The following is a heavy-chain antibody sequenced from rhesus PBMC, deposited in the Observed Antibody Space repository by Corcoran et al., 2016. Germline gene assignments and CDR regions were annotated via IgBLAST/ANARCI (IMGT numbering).Heavy chain of an antibody. CDR2: ISDDGSKQ. CDR3: ARVSGIVVVITTYYRAFDF. CDR1: GFTFSSYG. V-gene: IGHV3-54*02. Sequence: EVQLVESGGGLVQPGGSLRLSCAASGFTFSSYGMHWVRQAPGKGLEWVAVISDDGSKQYYADSVKNRFTISRDNSNNMLYLQMNNLKLEDTAVYYCARVSGIVVVITTYYRAFDFWGQGLRVTVSS. J-gene: IGHJ3*01. D-gene: IGHD3-16*01.